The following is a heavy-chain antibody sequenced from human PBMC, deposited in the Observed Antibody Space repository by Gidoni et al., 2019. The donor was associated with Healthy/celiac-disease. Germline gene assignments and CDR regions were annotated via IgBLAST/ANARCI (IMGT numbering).Heavy chain of an antibody. CDR1: GFTFSSYS. CDR3: ARSIAADGNGFDY. D-gene: IGHD6-13*01. Sequence: EVQLVESGGGLVKPGGSLRLSCAASGFTFSSYSMNWVRQAPGKGLEWVSSISSSSSYIYYADSVKGRFTISRDNAKNSLYLQMNSLRAEDTAVYYCARSIAADGNGFDYWGQGTLVTVSS. V-gene: IGHV3-21*01. J-gene: IGHJ4*02. CDR2: ISSSSSYI.